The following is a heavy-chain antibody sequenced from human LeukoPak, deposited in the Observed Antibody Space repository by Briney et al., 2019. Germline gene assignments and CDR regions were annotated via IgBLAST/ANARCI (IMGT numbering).Heavy chain of an antibody. J-gene: IGHJ6*03. CDR2: IGPSGRNI. Sequence: GGSLRLSCAASGFTFGIYAMNWVRQAPGKGLEWVSYIGPSGRNIYYADSVKGRFTISRDNSKDSLYLQMNSLRAEDTAVYYCARPSSGYSIHYYYYMDVWGKGTTVTVSS. V-gene: IGHV3-48*01. CDR3: ARPSSGYSIHYYYYMDV. D-gene: IGHD3-22*01. CDR1: GFTFGIYA.